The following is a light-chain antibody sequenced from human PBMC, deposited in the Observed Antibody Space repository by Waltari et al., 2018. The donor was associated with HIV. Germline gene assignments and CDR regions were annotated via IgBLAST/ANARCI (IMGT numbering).Light chain of an antibody. CDR3: QQSYSTPLT. V-gene: IGKV1-39*01. J-gene: IGKJ3*01. CDR1: QAISNN. Sequence: DIQMTQSPSSLSASVGDIVTITCRASQAISNNLNGYKQKVGRAPELLIYAASNLQTGVPSRFSGSTSGTDFTLTISSLQPEDFATYFCQQSYSTPLTFGPGTKVDV. CDR2: AAS.